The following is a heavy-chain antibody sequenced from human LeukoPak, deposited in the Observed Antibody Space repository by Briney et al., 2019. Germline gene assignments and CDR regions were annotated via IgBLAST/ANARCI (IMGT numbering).Heavy chain of an antibody. J-gene: IGHJ5*02. D-gene: IGHD2-15*01. V-gene: IGHV4-34*01. CDR3: ARGALGYCSGGSCYRKYNWFDP. CDR2: TNHSGST. Sequence: SETLSLTCAVYGGSFSGYYWSWIRQPPGKGLEWIGETNHSGSTNYNPSLKIRVTISVDTYKNLFSLKLSSVTAADTAVYYCARGALGYCSGGSCYRKYNWFDPWGQGTLVTVSS. CDR1: GGSFSGYY.